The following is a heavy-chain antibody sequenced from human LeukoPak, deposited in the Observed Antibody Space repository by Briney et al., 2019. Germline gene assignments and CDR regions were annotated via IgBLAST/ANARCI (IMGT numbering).Heavy chain of an antibody. J-gene: IGHJ5*02. D-gene: IGHD3-10*01. Sequence: GESLKISCKGSGSNFASYWIGWVRQMPEKGLEWMGIIYLGDSDTNYSPSFQGQVTISADKSISTAYLQWSSLKASDTAMYYCALSPRGNWFDPWGQGTLVTVSS. CDR1: GSNFASYW. V-gene: IGHV5-51*01. CDR3: ALSPRGNWFDP. CDR2: IYLGDSDT.